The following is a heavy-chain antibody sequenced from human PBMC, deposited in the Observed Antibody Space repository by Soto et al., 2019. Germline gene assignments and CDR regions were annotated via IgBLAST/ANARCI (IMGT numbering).Heavy chain of an antibody. CDR1: GFTFSSYA. V-gene: IGHV3-30-3*01. CDR3: AREYYDYGDYDDAFDI. D-gene: IGHD4-17*01. Sequence: LRLSCAASGFTFSSYAMHWVRQAPGKGLEWVAVISYDGSNKYYADSVKGRFTISRDDSKNTLYLQMNSLRAEDTAVYYCAREYYDYGDYDDAFDIWGQGTMVTVSS. CDR2: ISYDGSNK. J-gene: IGHJ3*02.